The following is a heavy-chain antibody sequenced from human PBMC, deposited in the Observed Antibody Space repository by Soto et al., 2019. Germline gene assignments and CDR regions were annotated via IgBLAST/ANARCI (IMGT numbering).Heavy chain of an antibody. CDR2: ISKSSSPT. Sequence: EVHLVESGGGLAKPGGSLRLSCVGSGFSFSSYTMTWVRQAPGMGLEYLASISKSSSPTFYADSVRGRFIISRDNARDSLFLQMYSLRAEDTAVYYCVRGDDRVDWGQGTLVTVSS. CDR1: GFSFSSYT. CDR3: VRGDDRVD. J-gene: IGHJ4*02. D-gene: IGHD1-1*01. V-gene: IGHV3-21*01.